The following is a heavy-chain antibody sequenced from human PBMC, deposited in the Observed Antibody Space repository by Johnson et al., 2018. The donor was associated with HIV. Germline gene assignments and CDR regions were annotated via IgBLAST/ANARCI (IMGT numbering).Heavy chain of an antibody. CDR3: ARLFVVTATYDAFDI. CDR2: IYSGGST. Sequence: QVQLVESGGGVVQPGRSLRLSCAASGFTFSSYAMHWVRQAPGKGLEWVAVIYSGGSTYYADSVKGRFTISRDNSKNTLYLQMNSLRAEDTAVYYCARLFVVTATYDAFDIWGQGTMVTASS. J-gene: IGHJ3*02. CDR1: GFTFSSYA. V-gene: IGHV3-NL1*01. D-gene: IGHD2-21*02.